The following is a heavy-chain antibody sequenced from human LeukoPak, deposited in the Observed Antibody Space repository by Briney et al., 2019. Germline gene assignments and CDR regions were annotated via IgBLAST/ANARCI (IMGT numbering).Heavy chain of an antibody. Sequence: GASVKVSCKASGYSFTSYYMHWVRQAPGQGLEWMGWINPNSGGTNYAQKFQGRVTMTRDTSVSTAYMELSRLRSDDTAVYYCARDGSGYYYYYYYMDVWGKGTTVTVSS. D-gene: IGHD3-22*01. V-gene: IGHV1-2*02. CDR3: ARDGSGYYYYYYYMDV. J-gene: IGHJ6*03. CDR2: INPNSGGT. CDR1: GYSFTSYY.